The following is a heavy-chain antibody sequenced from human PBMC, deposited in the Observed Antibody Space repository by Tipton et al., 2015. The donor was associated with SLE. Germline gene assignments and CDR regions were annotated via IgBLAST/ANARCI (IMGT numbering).Heavy chain of an antibody. CDR2: IYYSRDT. J-gene: IGHJ4*02. CDR3: ARGSVVADDY. V-gene: IGHV4-59*11. D-gene: IGHD2-15*01. CDR1: GASISGHY. Sequence: TLSLTCTVSGASISGHYYNWIRQSPGKGLEFIGYIYYSRDTNYNPSRKSRVSISVDTSKNQLSLKLTSVTAADTAVYYCARGSVVADDYWGQGTLVTVSS.